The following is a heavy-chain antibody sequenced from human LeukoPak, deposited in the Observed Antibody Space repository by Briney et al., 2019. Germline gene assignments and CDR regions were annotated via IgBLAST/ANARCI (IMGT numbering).Heavy chain of an antibody. J-gene: IGHJ4*02. CDR1: GFSVSSNY. Sequence: GGSLRLSCAASGFSVSSNYMSWVRQAPGKGLEWVSVIYSGGNRYYADSVKGRFTISRDNAKNSLFLQMNSLRPEDTAVYYCARLLGQGDGYKAFDYWGQGTLVTVSS. D-gene: IGHD5-24*01. V-gene: IGHV3-53*01. CDR2: IYSGGNR. CDR3: ARLLGQGDGYKAFDY.